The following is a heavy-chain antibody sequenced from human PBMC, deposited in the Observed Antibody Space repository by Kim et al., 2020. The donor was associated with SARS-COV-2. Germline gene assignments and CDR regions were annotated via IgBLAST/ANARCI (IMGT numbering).Heavy chain of an antibody. CDR2: VSYDENEK. V-gene: IGHV3-30*18. J-gene: IGHJ4*02. CDR3: TKGPLSGQPIHFDS. CDR1: GFTFRNYG. Sequence: GGSLRLSCVASGFTFRNYGMHWVRQAPGKGLEWVAVVSYDENEKYYADSVKGRFTISRDSSKNTLYLQMNSLRGQDTAVYYCTKGPLSGQPIHFDSWGQGTLVTVSS. D-gene: IGHD2-8*02.